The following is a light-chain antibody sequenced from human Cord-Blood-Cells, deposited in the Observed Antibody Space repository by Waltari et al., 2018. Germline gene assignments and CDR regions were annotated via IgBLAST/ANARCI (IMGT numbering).Light chain of an antibody. CDR3: QQRSNWPPMYT. Sequence: EIVLTQSPATLSLSPGERATLSCRASQSVSSYVAWYQQKPGQAPRLLIYDASTRATGIPARFSGSGSGTDFTLTISSLEPEDFAVYYCQQRSNWPPMYTFGQGTKLEIK. CDR1: QSVSSY. V-gene: IGKV3-11*01. CDR2: DAS. J-gene: IGKJ2*01.